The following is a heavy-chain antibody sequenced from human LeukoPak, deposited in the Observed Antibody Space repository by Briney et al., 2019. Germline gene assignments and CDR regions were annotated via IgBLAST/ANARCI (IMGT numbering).Heavy chain of an antibody. J-gene: IGHJ4*02. D-gene: IGHD6-13*01. CDR1: GYTFSGYY. Sequence: ASVKVSCKASGYTFSGYYMHWVRQARGQGREWMGWINPNSCETHYAQMFQGRVTMTMDTSINTAYMQLRRVRSDDTAVYYCAKSAQYSSAWFTGFFDYWGQGTLVTVSS. V-gene: IGHV1-2*02. CDR3: AKSAQYSSAWFTGFFDY. CDR2: INPNSCET.